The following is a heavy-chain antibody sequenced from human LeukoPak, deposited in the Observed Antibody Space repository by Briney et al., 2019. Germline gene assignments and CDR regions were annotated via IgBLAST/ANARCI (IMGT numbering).Heavy chain of an antibody. CDR3: ARGGGGPRLGN. Sequence: SETLSLTCAVYGVSFGGYYWTWIRQSPEKGLEWIGEINNLGSTSYNPSLSSRVLMSLDTSKSQFSLRLSSVTAADTAVYYCARGGGGPRLGNWGQGTLVTVS. V-gene: IGHV4-34*01. J-gene: IGHJ4*02. D-gene: IGHD2-15*01. CDR1: GVSFGGYY. CDR2: INNLGST.